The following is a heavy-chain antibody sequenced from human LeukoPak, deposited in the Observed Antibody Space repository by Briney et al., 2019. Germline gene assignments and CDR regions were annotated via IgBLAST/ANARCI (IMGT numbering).Heavy chain of an antibody. V-gene: IGHV3-48*03. CDR3: ARGSGVQLWLSWFDP. CDR2: ISSSGSTI. CDR1: GFTFSSYE. J-gene: IGHJ5*02. Sequence: GGSLRLSCAASGFTFSSYEMNWVRQAPGKGLEWVSYISSSGSTIYYADSVKGRFTISRDNAKNSLYLQMNSLRAEDTAVYYCARGSGVQLWLSWFDPWGQGTLVTVSS. D-gene: IGHD5-18*01.